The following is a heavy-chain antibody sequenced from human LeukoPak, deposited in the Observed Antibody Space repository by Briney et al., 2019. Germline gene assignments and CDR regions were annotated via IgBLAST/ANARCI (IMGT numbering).Heavy chain of an antibody. CDR2: IYYSGTT. CDR1: GGSITVSY. CDR3: ARSKVTYYYDAGGYYYFDY. J-gene: IGHJ4*02. Sequence: SETLSLICSVSGGSITVSYWSWIRQSPGKGLEWIGHIYYSGTTNYSTSLRSRVTISVDTSNKQFSLKLRSVTAADTAVYYCARSKVTYYYDAGGYYYFDYWGQGALVTVSS. V-gene: IGHV4-59*01. D-gene: IGHD3-22*01.